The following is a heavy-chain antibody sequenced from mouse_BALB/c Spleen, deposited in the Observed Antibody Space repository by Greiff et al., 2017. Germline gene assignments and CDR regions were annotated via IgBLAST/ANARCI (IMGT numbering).Heavy chain of an antibody. CDR2: ISYDGSN. CDR1: GYSITSGYY. D-gene: IGHD5-1*01. Sequence: EVQLQESGPGLVKPSQSLSLTCSVTGYSITSGYYWNWIRQFPGNKLEWMGYISYDGSNNYNPSLKNRISITRDTSKNQFFLKLNSVTTEDTATYYCARGYLSYAMDYWGQGTSVTVSS. CDR3: ARGYLSYAMDY. J-gene: IGHJ4*01. V-gene: IGHV3-6*02.